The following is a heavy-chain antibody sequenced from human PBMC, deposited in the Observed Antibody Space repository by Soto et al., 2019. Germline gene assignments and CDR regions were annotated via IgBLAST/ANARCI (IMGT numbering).Heavy chain of an antibody. CDR1: GFTFSSYA. V-gene: IGHV3-30-3*01. J-gene: IGHJ4*02. CDR2: ISYDGSNK. D-gene: IGHD4-17*01. CDR3: ARGGGPFMNSVTNPFDY. Sequence: GGSLRLSCAASGFTFSSYAMHWVRQAPGKGLEWVAVISYDGSNKYYADSVKGRFTISRDNSKNTLYLQMDSLRTEDTAVYYCARGGGPFMNSVTNPFDYWGQGTLVTVSS.